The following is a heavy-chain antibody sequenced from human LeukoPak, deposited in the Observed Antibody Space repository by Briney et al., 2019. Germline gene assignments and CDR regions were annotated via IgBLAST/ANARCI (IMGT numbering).Heavy chain of an antibody. CDR1: GASISSSNW. D-gene: IGHD3-22*01. CDR2: IHHSGTT. Sequence: SETLSLTCAVSGASISSSNWWSWVRQSPGKGLEWIGEIHHSGTTNYNPPLKSRVTISVDTSNNQFSLKLSSVTAADTAVYYCARGGYYDKEAFDIWGQGTMVTVSS. J-gene: IGHJ3*02. V-gene: IGHV4-4*02. CDR3: ARGGYYDKEAFDI.